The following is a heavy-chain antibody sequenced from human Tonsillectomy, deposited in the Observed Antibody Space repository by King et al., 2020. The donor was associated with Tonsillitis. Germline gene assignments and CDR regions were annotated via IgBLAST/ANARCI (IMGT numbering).Heavy chain of an antibody. D-gene: IGHD5-24*01. CDR3: ARGGDGYNSGAFDI. J-gene: IGHJ3*02. Sequence: QLVQSGGGLVQPGGSLRLSCAASGFTFSSYDMHWGRQATGKGLELVSALGTAGVTYYPSPVKGRFTISRENAKNPLYLQMNSLRAGDTAVYYCARGGDGYNSGAFDIWGQGTMVTVSS. CDR2: LGTAGVT. V-gene: IGHV3-13*04. CDR1: GFTFSSYD.